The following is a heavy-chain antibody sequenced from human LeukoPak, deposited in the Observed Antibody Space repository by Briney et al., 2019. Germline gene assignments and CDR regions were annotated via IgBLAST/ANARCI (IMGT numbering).Heavy chain of an antibody. D-gene: IGHD3-3*01. CDR3: ARKGTYYDFWSGYYTGMWAFDY. V-gene: IGHV4-34*01. Sequence: PSETLSLTCAVYGGSFSGYYWRWIRQPPGKGLEWIGEINHSGSTNYNPSLKSRVTISVDTSKNQFSLKLSSVTAADTAVYYCARKGTYYDFWSGYYTGMWAFDYWGQGTLVTVSS. CDR1: GGSFSGYY. CDR2: INHSGST. J-gene: IGHJ4*02.